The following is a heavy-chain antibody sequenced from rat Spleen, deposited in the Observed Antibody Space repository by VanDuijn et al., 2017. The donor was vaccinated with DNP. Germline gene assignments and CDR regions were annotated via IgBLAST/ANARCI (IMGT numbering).Heavy chain of an antibody. V-gene: IGHV5-27*01. D-gene: IGHD1-4*01. CDR1: GFNFNYSG. Sequence: EVQLVESGGSLVQPGRSLQLSCVASGFNFNYSGLAWVRQTPTKGLEWVASITNSGGSIYYRDSLKGRITISRDNAKSTLYLQMDSLRSEDTATYYCTTGAGSPWGQGTSVTVSS. CDR2: ITNSGGSI. CDR3: TTGAGSP. J-gene: IGHJ4*01.